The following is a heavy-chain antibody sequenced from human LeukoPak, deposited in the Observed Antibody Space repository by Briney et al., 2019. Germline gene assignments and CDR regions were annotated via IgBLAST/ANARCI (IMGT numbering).Heavy chain of an antibody. CDR3: AREGDFWSGHFDY. CDR1: GFTFSSYG. Sequence: PGGSLRLSCAASGFTFSSYGMSWVRQAPGKGLEWVSYISSSGSTIYYADSVKGRFTISRDNAKNSLYLQMNSLRAEDTAVYYCAREGDFWSGHFDYWGQGTLVTVSS. J-gene: IGHJ4*02. V-gene: IGHV3-48*04. D-gene: IGHD3-3*01. CDR2: ISSSGSTI.